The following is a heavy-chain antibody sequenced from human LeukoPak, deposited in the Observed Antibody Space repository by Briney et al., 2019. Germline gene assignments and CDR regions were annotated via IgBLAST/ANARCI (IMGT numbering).Heavy chain of an antibody. D-gene: IGHD6-19*01. CDR3: AKGSGWYN. Sequence: GGSLRLSCAASGFTFSSSTMTWVRQAPGKGLEWVSGISGSGGSTYYAESVKGRFTISRDNSKSTLYLQTNSLRAEDTAIYYCAKGSGWYNWGQGTLVTVSS. J-gene: IGHJ4*02. V-gene: IGHV3-23*01. CDR1: GFTFSSST. CDR2: ISGSGGST.